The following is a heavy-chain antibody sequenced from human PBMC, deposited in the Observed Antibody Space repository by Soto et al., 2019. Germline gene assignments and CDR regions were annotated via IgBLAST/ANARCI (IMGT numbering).Heavy chain of an antibody. V-gene: IGHV3-30*03. CDR3: ARGNVAFSIRPAFDP. CDR2: ISYDGSTE. Sequence: GGSLRLSCVGSGFIFSNNGMHWVRQAPGKGLEWVAVISYDGSTENYADSVKGRFTISRDNSKNTLYLQMNSLRPEDTAVYYCARGNVAFSIRPAFDPWGQGTLVTV. CDR1: GFIFSNNG. J-gene: IGHJ5*02. D-gene: IGHD2-2*01.